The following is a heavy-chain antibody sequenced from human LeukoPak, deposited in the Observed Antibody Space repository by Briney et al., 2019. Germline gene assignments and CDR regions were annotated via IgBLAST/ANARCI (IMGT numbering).Heavy chain of an antibody. D-gene: IGHD5-12*01. CDR1: GFTFGSYA. CDR3: VKRYSGYEGNYFDY. Sequence: GGSLRLSCSASGFTFGSYAMHWVRQAPGKGLEYVSAISSNGGSTYYADSVKGRFTISRDNSKNTLYLQMSSLRAEDTAVYYCVKRYSGYEGNYFDYWGQGTLVTVSS. CDR2: ISSNGGST. J-gene: IGHJ4*02. V-gene: IGHV3-64D*06.